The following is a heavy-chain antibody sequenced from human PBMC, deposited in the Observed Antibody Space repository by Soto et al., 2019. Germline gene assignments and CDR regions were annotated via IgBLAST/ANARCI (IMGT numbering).Heavy chain of an antibody. V-gene: IGHV3-48*01. CDR1: GFTFSSYS. CDR3: ARDADFWSGFDI. Sequence: EVQLVESGGGLVQPGGSLRLSCAASGFTFSSYSMNWVRQAPGKGLEWVSYISSSSSTIYYADSVKGRFTISRGNAKNSLYLQMNSLRAEDTAVYYCARDADFWSGFDIWGQGTMVTVSS. CDR2: ISSSSSTI. D-gene: IGHD3-3*01. J-gene: IGHJ3*02.